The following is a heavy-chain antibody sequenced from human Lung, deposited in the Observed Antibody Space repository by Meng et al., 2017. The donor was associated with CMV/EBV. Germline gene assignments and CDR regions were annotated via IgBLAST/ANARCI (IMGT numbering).Heavy chain of an antibody. D-gene: IGHD3-3*01. Sequence: SXAASGFTFRSYEMNWVRQAPGMGLEWVSYISSSGDIIYYADSVKGRFSISRDNAKNSLYLQMSSLRADDTAVYYCARDKSGPFTIPYYYYGMDVWXQGTTVTVSS. V-gene: IGHV3-48*03. J-gene: IGHJ6*02. CDR2: ISSSGDII. CDR1: GFTFRSYE. CDR3: ARDKSGPFTIPYYYYGMDV.